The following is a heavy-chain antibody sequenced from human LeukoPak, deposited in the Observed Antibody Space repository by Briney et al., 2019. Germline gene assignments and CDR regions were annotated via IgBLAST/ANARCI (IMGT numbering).Heavy chain of an antibody. J-gene: IGHJ3*02. Sequence: PSETLSLTCTVSGGSISSSSYYWGWIRQPPGKGLEWIGSIYYSGSTYYNPSFKSRVTISVDTSKNQFSLKLSSVTAADTAVYYCARHVLGSYYDSSGFKGVRAFDIWGQGTMVTVSS. CDR1: GGSISSSSYY. CDR2: IYYSGST. V-gene: IGHV4-39*01. CDR3: ARHVLGSYYDSSGFKGVRAFDI. D-gene: IGHD3-22*01.